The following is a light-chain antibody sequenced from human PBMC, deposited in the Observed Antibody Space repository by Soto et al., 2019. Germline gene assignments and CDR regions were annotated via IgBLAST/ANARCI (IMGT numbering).Light chain of an antibody. CDR1: SSDVGGYNY. CDR3: RSYTSSSTLGV. J-gene: IGLJ2*01. V-gene: IGLV2-14*01. Sequence: QSALTQPASVSGSPGQSITISCTGTSSDVGGYNYVSWYQQHPGKAPKLMIYDVSNRPSGVSNRLSGSKSGNTASLTISGLQAEDVAEYYCRSYTSSSTLGVFGGGTKVTVL. CDR2: DVS.